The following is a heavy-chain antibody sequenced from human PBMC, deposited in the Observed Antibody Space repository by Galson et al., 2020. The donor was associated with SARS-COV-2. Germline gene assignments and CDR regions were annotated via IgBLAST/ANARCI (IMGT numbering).Heavy chain of an antibody. Sequence: SGPTLVKPTQTLTLTCTFSGFSLSTSGMCVSWIRQPPGKALEWLAPIDWDEDKYYSTSLKTRLTISKDTSKNQVVLTMTNMDPVDTATYYCARISFRGQSRPYYYYGMDVWGQGTTVTVSS. V-gene: IGHV2-70*01. J-gene: IGHJ6*02. CDR2: IDWDEDK. CDR3: ARISFRGQSRPYYYYGMDV. D-gene: IGHD3-10*01. CDR1: GFSLSTSGMC.